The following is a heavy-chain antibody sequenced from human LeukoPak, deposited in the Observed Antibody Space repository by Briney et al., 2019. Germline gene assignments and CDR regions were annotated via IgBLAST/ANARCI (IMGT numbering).Heavy chain of an antibody. Sequence: SETLSLTCTVSGGSISSYYWSWIRQPPGKGLEWIGYIYYSGSTNYNPSLKSRVTISVDTSKNQSSLKLSSVTAADTAVYYCARGRYYDSSGLNAFDIWGQGTMVTVSS. CDR1: GGSISSYY. V-gene: IGHV4-59*01. J-gene: IGHJ3*02. D-gene: IGHD3-22*01. CDR2: IYYSGST. CDR3: ARGRYYDSSGLNAFDI.